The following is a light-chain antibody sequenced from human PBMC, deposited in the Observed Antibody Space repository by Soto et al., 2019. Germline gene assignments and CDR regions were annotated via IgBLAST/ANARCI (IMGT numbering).Light chain of an antibody. Sequence: SCELTQPPSVSVSPGQTARITCSGDALPKQYAYWYQQKSGQAPVLVIYKDSERPSGIPERFSGSSSGTTVTLTISGVQAEDEADYYCQSADSSGTVVFGGGTKLTVL. CDR1: ALPKQY. J-gene: IGLJ2*01. V-gene: IGLV3-25*03. CDR2: KDS. CDR3: QSADSSGTVV.